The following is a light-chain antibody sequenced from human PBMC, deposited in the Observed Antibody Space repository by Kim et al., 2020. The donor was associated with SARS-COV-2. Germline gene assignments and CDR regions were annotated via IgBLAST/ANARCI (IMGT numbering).Light chain of an antibody. CDR1: SSDVGGYNY. CDR2: DVS. Sequence: GQSVTMSCTGTSSDVGGYNYVSWYQQLPGKAPTLMIYDVSKRPSGVPDRFSGSKSGNTASLTISGLQAEDEADYYCCSYAGSYTYVFGTGTKVTVL. J-gene: IGLJ1*01. V-gene: IGLV2-11*01. CDR3: CSYAGSYTYV.